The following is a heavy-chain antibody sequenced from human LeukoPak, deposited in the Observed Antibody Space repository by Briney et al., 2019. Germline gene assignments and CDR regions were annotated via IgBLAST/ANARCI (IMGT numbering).Heavy chain of an antibody. CDR2: ISSRRSYT. J-gene: IGHJ4*02. CDR1: GFTSSDYY. CDR3: AREYPVPTYYFDY. D-gene: IGHD4-17*01. Sequence: PGGSLRPSPAASGFTSSDYYMSWIRQAPGKGLEWVSYISSRRSYTNYADSVKGRFTISRDNAKNSMYLQMNSLRAVDTAVYYCAREYPVPTYYFDYWGQGTLVTVSS. V-gene: IGHV3-11*05.